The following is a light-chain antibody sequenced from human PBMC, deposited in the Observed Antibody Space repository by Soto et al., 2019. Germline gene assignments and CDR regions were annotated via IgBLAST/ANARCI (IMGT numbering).Light chain of an antibody. CDR3: CSYEGSGTM. V-gene: IGLV2-23*01. CDR2: EGS. Sequence: QFALTQPASVSGSPGQSITISCTGITSDVRPYNLVSWYQQHPAKAPKLMIFEGSKRPSGVSSRFSASESGNTASLTISDLQADDEADYYCCSYEGSGTMFGGGTKVTVL. CDR1: TSDVRPYNL. J-gene: IGLJ3*02.